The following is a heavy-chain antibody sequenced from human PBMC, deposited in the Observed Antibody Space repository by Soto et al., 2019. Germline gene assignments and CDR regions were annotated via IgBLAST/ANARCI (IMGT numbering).Heavy chain of an antibody. CDR1: GFSLTTSGAS. CDR2: IFWDDDR. CDR3: AHRVNFGIAGAQFFDR. J-gene: IGHJ4*02. V-gene: IGHV2-5*02. D-gene: IGHD2-21*01. Sequence: QITLKESGPTLVKPTQTLTLTCSFSGFSLTTSGASVAWMRQYPGKAPEWLALIFWDDDRRYSPSLRTRLTITKDAPRNQVVLTMTNMDPVDTATYYRAHRVNFGIAGAQFFDRWGQGILVTVSS.